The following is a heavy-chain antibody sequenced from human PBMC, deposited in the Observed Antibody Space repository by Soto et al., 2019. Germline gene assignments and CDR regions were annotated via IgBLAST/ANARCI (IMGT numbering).Heavy chain of an antibody. CDR2: IYYGGST. D-gene: IGHD7-27*01. J-gene: IGHJ4*02. Sequence: QVQLQESGPGLVKPSETLSLTCTVSGDSISTYYLTWIRQSPGKGLEWIAFIYYGGSTNYNPSLKGRVTISVDTSKNQFSLKLNSVTAADTAVYYCARPGRDWGSLDYWGQGTLVTVSS. V-gene: IGHV4-59*08. CDR1: GDSISTYY. CDR3: ARPGRDWGSLDY.